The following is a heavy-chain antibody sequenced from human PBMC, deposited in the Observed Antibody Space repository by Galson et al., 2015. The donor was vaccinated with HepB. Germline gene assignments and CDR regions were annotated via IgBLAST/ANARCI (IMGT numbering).Heavy chain of an antibody. CDR3: ALDLDGLGSFYNMLAY. V-gene: IGHV3-30*04. CDR2: ISSDINTK. Sequence: SLRLSCAASGFTFSRHAFHWVRQAPGKGLQWLSLISSDINTKNYADSVKGRFSVSRDNSRDTVYLQMNGLRPEDTAVYFLALDLDGLGSFYNMLAYWGQGIMVTVSS. D-gene: IGHD3-10*01. J-gene: IGHJ4*02. CDR1: GFTFSRHA.